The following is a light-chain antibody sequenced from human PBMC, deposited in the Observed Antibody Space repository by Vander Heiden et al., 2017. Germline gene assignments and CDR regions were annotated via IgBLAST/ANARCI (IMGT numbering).Light chain of an antibody. CDR2: TAS. J-gene: IGKJ1*01. Sequence: DIQMTQSPSTLSASVGDRVTVTCRASQRISSWLAWYQKKPGKAPKLLIYTASTLESGVPSRFSGSGSGTEFTLTISGLQPDDFATYYCHQYNSYSRTFGQGTKVEIK. CDR1: QRISSW. CDR3: HQYNSYSRT. V-gene: IGKV1-5*03.